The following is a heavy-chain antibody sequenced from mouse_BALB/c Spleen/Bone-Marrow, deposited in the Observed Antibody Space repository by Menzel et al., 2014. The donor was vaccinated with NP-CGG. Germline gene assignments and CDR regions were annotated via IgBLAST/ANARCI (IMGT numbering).Heavy chain of an antibody. D-gene: IGHD2-14*01. CDR1: GFTFSSYG. V-gene: IGHV5-6-3*01. J-gene: IGHJ2*01. CDR3: ARPYRYYFDY. CDR2: INSNGGST. Sequence: VQLKESGGGLVQPGGSLKLSCAASGFTFSSYGMSWVRQTPDKRLELVATINSNGGSTYCPDSVKGRFTISRDNAKNTLYLQMSSLKSEDTAMYYCARPYRYYFDYWGQGTTLTVSS.